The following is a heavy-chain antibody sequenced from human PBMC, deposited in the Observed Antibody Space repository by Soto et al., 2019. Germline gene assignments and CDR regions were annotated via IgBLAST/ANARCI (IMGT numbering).Heavy chain of an antibody. J-gene: IGHJ5*01. Sequence: ASVKVSCKASGYTFTSYAMHWVRQAPGQRLEWMGWINAGNGNTKYSQKFQGRVTITRDTSASTAYMELSSLRSEDTAVYYCARVLSYYNWFDSWGQGTLVTVSS. V-gene: IGHV1-3*01. CDR1: GYTFTSYA. CDR3: ARVLSYYNWFDS. D-gene: IGHD3-10*01. CDR2: INAGNGNT.